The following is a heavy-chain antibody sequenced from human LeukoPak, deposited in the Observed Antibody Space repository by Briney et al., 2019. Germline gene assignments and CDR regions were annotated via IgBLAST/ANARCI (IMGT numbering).Heavy chain of an antibody. D-gene: IGHD6-19*01. CDR1: GFTFSSYG. CDR2: ISYDGSNK. Sequence: PGRSLRLSCAASGFTFSSYGMHWVRQAPGKGLEWVAVISYDGSNKYYADSVKGRFTNSRDNSKNTLYLQMNSLRAEDTAVYYCAKDLSRDSSGLYFDYWGQGTLVTVSS. J-gene: IGHJ4*02. V-gene: IGHV3-30*18. CDR3: AKDLSRDSSGLYFDY.